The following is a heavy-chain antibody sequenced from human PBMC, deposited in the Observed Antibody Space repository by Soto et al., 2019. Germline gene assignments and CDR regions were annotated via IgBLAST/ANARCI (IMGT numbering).Heavy chain of an antibody. J-gene: IGHJ4*02. V-gene: IGHV3-48*03. Sequence: GGSLRLSCAASGFTFSSYEMNWVRQAPGKGLEWVSYISSSGSTIYYADSVKGRFTISRDNAKNSLYLQMNSLRAEDTAVYYCARRRFGYFDYWGQGTLVTVSS. D-gene: IGHD3-10*01. CDR3: ARRRFGYFDY. CDR1: GFTFSSYE. CDR2: ISSSGSTI.